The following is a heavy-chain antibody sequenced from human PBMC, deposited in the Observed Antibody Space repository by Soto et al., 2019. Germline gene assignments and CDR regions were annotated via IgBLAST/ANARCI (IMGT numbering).Heavy chain of an antibody. V-gene: IGHV4-34*01. CDR2: INHSGST. J-gene: IGHJ5*02. D-gene: IGHD3-3*01. CDR3: ARTVLRLLVWLLSPSNVFEP. Sequence: QVQLQQCGAGLLKPSETLSLTCAVYGGSFSGYYWSWIRPPPGQGLEWIGEINHSGSTNYNPSLKSRVTLSVDSSKNLFSLKLSSVTAADTAVYYCARTVLRLLVWLLSPSNVFEPWCQETLVTVSS. CDR1: GGSFSGYY.